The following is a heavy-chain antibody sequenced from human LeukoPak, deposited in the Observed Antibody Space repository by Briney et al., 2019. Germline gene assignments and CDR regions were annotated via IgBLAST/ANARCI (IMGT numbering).Heavy chain of an antibody. Sequence: SSETLSLTCTVSGGSISSGSYYWSWIRQPAGKGLEWIGRIYTSGSTNYNPSLKSRVTISVDTSKSQFSLRLSSVTAADTAVCYCARKMYYYGSGSYPYYYMDVWGNGTTVTISS. CDR2: IYTSGST. V-gene: IGHV4-61*02. CDR3: ARKMYYYGSGSYPYYYMDV. CDR1: GGSISSGSYY. D-gene: IGHD3-10*01. J-gene: IGHJ6*03.